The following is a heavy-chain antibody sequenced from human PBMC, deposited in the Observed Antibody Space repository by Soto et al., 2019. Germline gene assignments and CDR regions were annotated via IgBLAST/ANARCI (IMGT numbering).Heavy chain of an antibody. CDR3: ARDRPTVDAEYGMDV. Sequence: VQLVQSGAEVKKSGASVKVSCKASGYTFITYYIHWVRQAPGQGLEWMGVINPNGGSKTYAQRFRGRVSMTSDTSTSTVYMELSSLRSEDTAVYYCARDRPTVDAEYGMDVWGQGTRVTVSS. CDR2: INPNGGSK. D-gene: IGHD1-1*01. CDR1: GYTFITYY. J-gene: IGHJ6*02. V-gene: IGHV1-46*01.